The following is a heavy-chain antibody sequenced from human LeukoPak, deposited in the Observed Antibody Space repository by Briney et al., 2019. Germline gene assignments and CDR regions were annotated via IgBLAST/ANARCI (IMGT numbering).Heavy chain of an antibody. V-gene: IGHV1-18*01. Sequence: ASVKVSCKASGYTFTSYGISWVRQAPGQGLEWMGWISAYNGNTNYAQKLQGRVTMTTDTSTSTAYMELRSLRSDDTAVYYCARDIGPPLITMFGVAYNNWFDPWGQGTLVTVSS. CDR2: ISAYNGNT. J-gene: IGHJ5*02. CDR1: GYTFTSYG. D-gene: IGHD3-3*01. CDR3: ARDIGPPLITMFGVAYNNWFDP.